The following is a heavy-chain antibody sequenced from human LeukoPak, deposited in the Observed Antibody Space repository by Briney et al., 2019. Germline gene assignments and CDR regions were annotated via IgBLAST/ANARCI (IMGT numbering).Heavy chain of an antibody. J-gene: IGHJ6*02. CDR2: INHSGST. V-gene: IGHV4-34*01. CDR1: GGSFSGYY. Sequence: SETLSLTCAVYGGSFSGYYWSWIRQPPGKGLEWIGEINHSGSTNYNPSLKSRVTISVDTSKNQFSLKLSSVTAADTAVYYCARGGHGYSHGSYYYYGMDVWGQGTTATVSS. D-gene: IGHD5-18*01. CDR3: ARGGHGYSHGSYYYYGMDV.